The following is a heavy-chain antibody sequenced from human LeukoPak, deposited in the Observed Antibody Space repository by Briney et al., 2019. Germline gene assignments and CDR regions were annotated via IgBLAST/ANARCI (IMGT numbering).Heavy chain of an antibody. D-gene: IGHD2-21*02. CDR1: GGSFSGYY. CDR2: INHSGST. V-gene: IGHV4-34*01. J-gene: IGHJ4*02. Sequence: SETLSLTCAVYGGSFSGYYWSWIRQPPGKGLEWIGEINHSGSTNYNPSLKSRVTISVDTSKNQFSLKLSSVTAADTAVYYCAREAYCGGDCYSGFDYWGQGTRVTVSS. CDR3: AREAYCGGDCYSGFDY.